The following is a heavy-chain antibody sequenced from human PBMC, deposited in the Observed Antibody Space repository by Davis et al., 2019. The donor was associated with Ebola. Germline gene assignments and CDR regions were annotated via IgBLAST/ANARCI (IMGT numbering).Heavy chain of an antibody. CDR3: ARDGGAPRNWLDP. CDR1: GDSLINYY. J-gene: IGHJ5*02. V-gene: IGHV4-59*01. Sequence: MPSETLSLTCTVYGDSLINYYWTWVRQPPGKALEWIGYIYSSGATSFHPSLRNRLHISIDTSRNEFSLRLTSVTDADTAVYYCARDGGAPRNWLDPWGQGTLVTVSS. CDR2: IYSSGAT. D-gene: IGHD3-16*01.